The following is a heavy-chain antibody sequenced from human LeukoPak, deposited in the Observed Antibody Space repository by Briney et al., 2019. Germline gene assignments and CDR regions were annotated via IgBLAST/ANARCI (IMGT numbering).Heavy chain of an antibody. CDR3: VGDYCYGMDV. CDR1: TFTVRNNF. Sequence: GGSLRLSCAASTFTVRNNFMSWVRQAPGKGLEWVSLIYSGGSTYYADSVKGRFTILRDNSKNTLYLQMNSLRAEDTAVYYCVGDYCYGMDVWGQGTTVTVSS. V-gene: IGHV3-66*02. J-gene: IGHJ6*01. CDR2: IYSGGST.